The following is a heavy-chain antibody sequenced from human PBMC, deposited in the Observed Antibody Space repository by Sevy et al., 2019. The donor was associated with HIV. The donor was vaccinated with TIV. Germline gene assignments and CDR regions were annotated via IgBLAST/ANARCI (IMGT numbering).Heavy chain of an antibody. V-gene: IGHV1-18*01. Sequence: ASVKVSCKASGYTFSRYGITWVRQAPGQGLEWMGWISTHDAITGYAQKLQGRATMTTDTSTSTAYMELRSLRSDDTAVYYCARGPPRYYYYGLDVWGQGTTVTVSS. CDR3: ARGPPRYYYYGLDV. CDR1: GYTFSRYG. CDR2: ISTHDAIT. J-gene: IGHJ6*02.